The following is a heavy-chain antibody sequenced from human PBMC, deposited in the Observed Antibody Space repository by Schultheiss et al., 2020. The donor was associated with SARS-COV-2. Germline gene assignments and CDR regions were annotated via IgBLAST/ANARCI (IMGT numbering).Heavy chain of an antibody. V-gene: IGHV4-4*02. Sequence: SETLSLTCAVSGGSISSSNWWSWVRQPPGKGLEWIGRIYTSGSTYYNPSLKSRVTISVDTSKNQFSLKLSSVTAADTAVYYCAGVRAYGFGYDAFDIWGQGTMVTVSS. D-gene: IGHD5-18*01. CDR1: GGSISSSNW. CDR3: AGVRAYGFGYDAFDI. CDR2: IYTSGST. J-gene: IGHJ3*02.